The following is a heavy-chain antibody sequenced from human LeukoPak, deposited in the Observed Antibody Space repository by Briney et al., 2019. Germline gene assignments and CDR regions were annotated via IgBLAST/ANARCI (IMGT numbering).Heavy chain of an antibody. J-gene: IGHJ5*02. CDR1: GGSISSSSYY. V-gene: IGHV4-39*01. Sequence: SETLSLTCTVSGGSISSSSYYCGWIRQPPGKGLEWIGSIYHSGSTYYNPSLKSRVTLSVETSKNQFSLKLSSVTAADTAVYYCAGSTYDNWFDPWGQGTLVTVSS. D-gene: IGHD2-8*01. CDR3: AGSTYDNWFDP. CDR2: IYHSGST.